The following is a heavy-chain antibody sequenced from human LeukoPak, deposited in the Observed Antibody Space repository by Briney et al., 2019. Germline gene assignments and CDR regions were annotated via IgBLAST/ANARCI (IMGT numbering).Heavy chain of an antibody. Sequence: PGGSLRLSCAASGFTFSRSWMTWVRQASGKGLEWVAHIKEDGTEEYYVDSVKGRFTISRDNAKNSLYLQMNSLRAEDTAVYYCARWNNDWEFDYWGQGTLVSVSS. J-gene: IGHJ4*02. CDR1: GFTFSRSW. D-gene: IGHD1/OR15-1a*01. V-gene: IGHV3-7*05. CDR3: ARWNNDWEFDY. CDR2: IKEDGTEE.